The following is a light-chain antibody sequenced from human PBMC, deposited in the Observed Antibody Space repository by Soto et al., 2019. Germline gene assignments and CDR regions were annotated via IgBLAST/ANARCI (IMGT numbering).Light chain of an antibody. CDR1: QGVSSW. J-gene: IGKJ1*01. V-gene: IGKV1-5*01. CDR3: QQYNSWWP. CDR2: DRS. Sequence: DIQMTQSPSTLSASVGDRVTITCRASQGVSSWLAWYQQKPGKAPKLLIHDRSSLASGVPRRFSGSGSVTEFTLTISSLQPDDSATYYCQQYNSWWPFGQGTKVEI.